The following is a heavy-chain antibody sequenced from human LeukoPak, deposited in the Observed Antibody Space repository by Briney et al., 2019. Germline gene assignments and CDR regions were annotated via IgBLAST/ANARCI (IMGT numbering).Heavy chain of an antibody. CDR1: GDSISSGDYY. CDR3: ARGWKRWLQTGPQVSSYYFDY. V-gene: IGHV4-30-4*08. J-gene: IGHJ4*02. D-gene: IGHD5-24*01. CDR2: INHSGST. Sequence: PSQTLSLTCTVSGDSISSGDYYWSWIRQPPGKGLEWIGEINHSGSTNYNPSLKSRVTISVDTSKNQFSLKLSSVTAADTAVYYCARGWKRWLQTGPQVSSYYFDYWGQGTLVTVSS.